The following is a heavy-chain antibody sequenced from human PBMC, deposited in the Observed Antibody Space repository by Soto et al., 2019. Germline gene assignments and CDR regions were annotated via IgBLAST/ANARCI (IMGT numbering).Heavy chain of an antibody. D-gene: IGHD2-21*02. J-gene: IGHJ4*02. Sequence: GGSLRLSCAVFGFTFSSYAMSCVLQAPGKGLEWVSAISGSGGSTYYADSVKGRFTISRDNSKNTLYLQMNSLRAEDTAVYYCAKAHIVVVTADYFDYWGQGTLVTVSS. V-gene: IGHV3-23*01. CDR1: GFTFSSYA. CDR2: ISGSGGST. CDR3: AKAHIVVVTADYFDY.